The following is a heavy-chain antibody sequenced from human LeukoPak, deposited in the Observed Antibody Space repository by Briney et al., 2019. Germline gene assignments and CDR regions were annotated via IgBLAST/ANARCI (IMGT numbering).Heavy chain of an antibody. CDR2: ISGSGGST. Sequence: QPGGSLRLSCAASGFTFTNYAMSWVRQAPGKGLEWVSAISGSGGSTYYADSVKGRFTISRDNAKNSLYLQMNSLRAEDTAVYYCAGESATVPLDPWGQGTLVTVSS. D-gene: IGHD4-11*01. CDR3: AGESATVPLDP. CDR1: GFTFTNYA. J-gene: IGHJ5*02. V-gene: IGHV3-23*01.